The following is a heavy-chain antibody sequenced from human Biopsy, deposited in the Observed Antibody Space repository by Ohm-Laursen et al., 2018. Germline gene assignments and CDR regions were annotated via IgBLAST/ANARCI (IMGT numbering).Heavy chain of an antibody. D-gene: IGHD3-9*01. J-gene: IGHJ1*01. Sequence: GASVKVPCNAPGGTFSNYGVNWVRQAPGQGLEWLGGNIPILGTGNYAQKFQDRVTVAADTSTSTATMELRSLRSDDTAVYYCATKLTGYFHHWGQGTLVTVSS. CDR3: ATKLTGYFHH. V-gene: IGHV1-69*06. CDR2: NIPILGTG. CDR1: GGTFSNYG.